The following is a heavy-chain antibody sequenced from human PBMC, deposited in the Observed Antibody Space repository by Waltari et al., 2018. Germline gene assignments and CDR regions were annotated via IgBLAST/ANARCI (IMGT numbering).Heavy chain of an antibody. Sequence: QLQLQQRGAGLPKPSETLSLTCSLHGGSLSGYFWNWIRQPPGKGLEWIGQINTGGYTTYNPSLKSRVTMSVDKSKNEFSLNLTSVTAADTAVYYCAQGSSWYDPWGQGTLVIVSS. CDR2: INTGGYT. CDR3: AQGSSWYDP. J-gene: IGHJ5*02. CDR1: GGSLSGYF. V-gene: IGHV4-34*02.